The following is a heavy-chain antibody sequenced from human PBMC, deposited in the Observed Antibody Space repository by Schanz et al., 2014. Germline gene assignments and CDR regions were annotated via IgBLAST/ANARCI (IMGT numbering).Heavy chain of an antibody. CDR3: ARAAGPVDY. D-gene: IGHD6-13*01. CDR1: GGSISSGAYS. J-gene: IGHJ4*02. Sequence: QVQLQESGPRLVKPSQTLSLTCTVSGGSISSGAYSWSWIRQPPGKRPEWIGYIYSSGSTYYNPSLKSRVTISVDPSKNQFPLMLGSVTAADTAVYYCARAAGPVDYWGQGTLVTVSS. V-gene: IGHV4-30-4*07. CDR2: IYSSGST.